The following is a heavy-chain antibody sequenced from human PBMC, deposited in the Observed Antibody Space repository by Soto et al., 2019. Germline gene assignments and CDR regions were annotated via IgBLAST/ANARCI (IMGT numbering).Heavy chain of an antibody. CDR3: ANPTPGGWYVDDY. CDR2: ISGSGGST. CDR1: GFTFSSYA. J-gene: IGHJ4*02. V-gene: IGHV3-23*01. Sequence: LRLSCAASGFTFSSYAMSWVRQAPGKGLEWVSAISGSGGSTYYADSVKGRFTISRDNSKNTLYLQMNSLRAEDTAVYYCANPTPGGWYVDDYWGQGTLVTVSS. D-gene: IGHD6-19*01.